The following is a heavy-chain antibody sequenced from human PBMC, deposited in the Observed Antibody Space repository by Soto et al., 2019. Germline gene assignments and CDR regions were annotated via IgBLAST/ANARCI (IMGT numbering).Heavy chain of an antibody. Sequence: QVQLVQSGAEVKKPGSSVKVSCKASGGTFSSYAISWVRQAPGQGLEWMGNIIPIFATANYAQKFQGRVTITADETTSPAYVELSSLRSEDTAVYYCARDFEYSSSALNYWGQGTLVTVSS. CDR3: ARDFEYSSSALNY. CDR2: IIPIFATA. D-gene: IGHD6-6*01. V-gene: IGHV1-69*18. CDR1: GGTFSSYA. J-gene: IGHJ4*02.